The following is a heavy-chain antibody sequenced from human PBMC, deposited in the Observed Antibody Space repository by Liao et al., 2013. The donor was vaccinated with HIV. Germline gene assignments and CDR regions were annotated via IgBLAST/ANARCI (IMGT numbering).Heavy chain of an antibody. Sequence: QVQLQESGPGLVKPSETLSLTCSVSGGSISSYYWSWIRQPPGKGLEWIGYIYYSGNTNYNPSLRSRVTISVDTSTNQFSLKLYSVTAADTAVYYCAKGRYYDSSGYHFFDYWGQGTLSPSPQ. CDR1: GGSISSYY. CDR3: AKGRYYDSSGYHFFDY. V-gene: IGHV4-59*01. J-gene: IGHJ4*02. CDR2: IYYSGNT. D-gene: IGHD3-22*01.